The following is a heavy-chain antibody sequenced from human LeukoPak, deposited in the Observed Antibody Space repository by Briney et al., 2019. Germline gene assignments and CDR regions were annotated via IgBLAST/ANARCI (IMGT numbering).Heavy chain of an antibody. CDR3: ARDVYYDSSVDDAFDI. J-gene: IGHJ3*02. CDR1: GFTFSDYY. CDR2: ISSSSSYI. Sequence: PGGSLRLSCAASGFTFSDYYMSWIRQAPGKGLEWVSYISSSSSYIYYADSVKGRFTISRDNAKNSLYLLMNSLRAEDTAVYYCARDVYYDSSVDDAFDIWGQGTMVTVSS. V-gene: IGHV3-11*06. D-gene: IGHD3-22*01.